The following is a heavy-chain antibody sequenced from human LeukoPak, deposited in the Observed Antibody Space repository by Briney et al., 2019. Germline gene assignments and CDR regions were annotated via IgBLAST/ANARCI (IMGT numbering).Heavy chain of an antibody. CDR3: ARSSGYPYLDY. V-gene: IGHV3-48*01. CDR1: GFTFSSYS. CDR2: ISRTSDNI. Sequence: GGSLRLSCAASGFTFSSYSMNWVRQAPGKGLEWPSYISRTSDNIYYADSVKGRFTISRDNAKNSVYLQMNSLRAEDTAVYYCARSSGYPYLDYWGQGTLVTVSS. J-gene: IGHJ4*02. D-gene: IGHD3-22*01.